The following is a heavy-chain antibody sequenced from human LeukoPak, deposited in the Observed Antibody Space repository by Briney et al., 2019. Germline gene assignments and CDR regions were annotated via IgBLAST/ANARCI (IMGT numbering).Heavy chain of an antibody. Sequence: GGSLRLSCAASGFTFSSYSMTWVRQVPGRGPEWVANVNRDGSETYYLDSVKGRFTISKDNAKNSLYLQMNSLRAEDTALYHCARNNGMDVWGQGTTVIVSS. J-gene: IGHJ6*02. V-gene: IGHV3-7*03. CDR3: ARNNGMDV. CDR1: GFTFSSYS. CDR2: VNRDGSET.